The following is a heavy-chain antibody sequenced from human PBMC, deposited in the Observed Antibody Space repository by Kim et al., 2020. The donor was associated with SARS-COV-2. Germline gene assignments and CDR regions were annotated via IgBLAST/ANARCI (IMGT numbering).Heavy chain of an antibody. CDR2: IYPGDSDT. CDR3: ARNYYDSSGYYDNYYYYGMDV. D-gene: IGHD3-22*01. CDR1: GYSFTSYW. V-gene: IGHV5-51*01. Sequence: GESLKISCKGSGYSFTSYWIGWVRQMPGKGLEWMGIIYPGDSDTRYSPSFQGQVTISADKSISTAYLQWSSLKASDTAMYYCARNYYDSSGYYDNYYYYGMDVWGQGNTVTVSS. J-gene: IGHJ6*02.